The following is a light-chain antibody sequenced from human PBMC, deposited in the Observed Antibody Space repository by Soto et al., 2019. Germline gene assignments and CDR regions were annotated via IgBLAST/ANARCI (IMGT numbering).Light chain of an antibody. J-gene: IGKJ1*01. CDR3: QRYNTFSGT. V-gene: IGKV1-5*01. Sequence: DIQMTQSPSTLSASVGDRVTITCRASPSISRWLAWYQQKPGTAPKLLIYDAYSLESGVPSRFSGRGSGTQFTLTISSLQPDDFATYYCQRYNTFSGTFGPGTKVDIK. CDR1: PSISRW. CDR2: DAY.